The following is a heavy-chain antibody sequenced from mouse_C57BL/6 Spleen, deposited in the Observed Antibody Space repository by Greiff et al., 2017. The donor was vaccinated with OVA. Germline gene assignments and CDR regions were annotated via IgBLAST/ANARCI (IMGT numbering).Heavy chain of an antibody. V-gene: IGHV1-18*01. CDR1: GYTFTDYN. Sequence: VQLQQSGPELVKPGASVKIPCKASGYTFTDYNMDWVKQSHGKSLEWIGDINPNNGGTIYNQKFKGKATLTVDKSSSTAYIELRSLTSEDTAVYFCARSHYGNPLAYWGQGTLVTVSA. CDR3: ARSHYGNPLAY. D-gene: IGHD2-1*01. CDR2: INPNNGGT. J-gene: IGHJ3*01.